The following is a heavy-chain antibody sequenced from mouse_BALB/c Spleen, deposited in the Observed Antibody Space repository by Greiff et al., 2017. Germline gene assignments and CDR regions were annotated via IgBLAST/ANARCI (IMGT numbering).Heavy chain of an antibody. Sequence: EVQGVESGGGLVKPGGSLKLSCAASGFTFSSYAMSWVRQTPEKRLEWVASISSGGSTYYPDSVKGRFTISRDNARNILYLQMSSLRSEDTAMYYCAISSPYWYFDVWGAGTTVTVSS. CDR2: ISSGGST. J-gene: IGHJ1*01. V-gene: IGHV5-6-5*01. CDR3: AISSPYWYFDV. CDR1: GFTFSSYA.